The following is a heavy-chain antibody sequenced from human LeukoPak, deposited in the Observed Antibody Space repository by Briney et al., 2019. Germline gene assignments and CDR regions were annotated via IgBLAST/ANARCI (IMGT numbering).Heavy chain of an antibody. Sequence: GGSLRLSCGASGFTFSSYGMSWVRQAPGKGLEWVSAISGSGGSTYYADSVKGLRTYYADSVKGRFTISRDNSKNTLYLQMNSLRAEDTAVYYCAKGARRYYDILTGYYSYYYYMDVWGKGTTVTISS. V-gene: IGHV3-23*01. J-gene: IGHJ6*03. D-gene: IGHD3-9*01. CDR3: AKGARRYYDILTGYYSYYYYMDV. CDR2: ISGSGGSTYYADSVKGLRT. CDR1: GFTFSSYG.